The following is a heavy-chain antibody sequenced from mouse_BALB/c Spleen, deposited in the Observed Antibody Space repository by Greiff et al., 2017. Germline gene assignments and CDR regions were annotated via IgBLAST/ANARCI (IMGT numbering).Heavy chain of an antibody. CDR3: ARFRNGNYWHAMDY. CDR1: GFTFSSFG. V-gene: IGHV5-17*02. Sequence: EVQRVESGGGLVQPGGSRKLSCAASGFTFSSFGMHWVRQAPEKGLEWVAYISSGSSTIYYADTVKGRFTISRDNPKNTLFLQMTSLRSEDTAMYYCARFRNGNYWHAMDYWGQGTSVTVSS. J-gene: IGHJ4*01. CDR2: ISSGSSTI. D-gene: IGHD2-1*01.